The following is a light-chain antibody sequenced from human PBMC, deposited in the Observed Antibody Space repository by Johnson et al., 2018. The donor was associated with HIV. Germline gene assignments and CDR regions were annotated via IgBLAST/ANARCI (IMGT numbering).Light chain of an antibody. Sequence: QSVLTQPPSVSAAPGQKVTISCSGSSSNIGNNYVSWYQQLPGTAPKLLIYDNNKRPSEIPDRFSGSKSGTSATLGITGLQTWDEADYYCETWDNSLNVGHVFGTGTKGIVL. CDR3: ETWDNSLNVGHV. CDR1: SSNIGNNY. V-gene: IGLV1-51*01. J-gene: IGLJ1*01. CDR2: DNN.